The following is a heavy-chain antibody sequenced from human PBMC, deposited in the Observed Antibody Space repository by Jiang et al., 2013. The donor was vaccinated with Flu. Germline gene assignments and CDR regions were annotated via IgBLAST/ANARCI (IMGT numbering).Heavy chain of an antibody. V-gene: IGHV1-24*01. D-gene: IGHD6-6*01. Sequence: KFQGRVTMTEDTSTDTAYMELSSLRSEDTAVYYCATDRRSIAARPDLDYWGQGTLVTVSS. J-gene: IGHJ4*02. CDR3: ATDRRSIAARPDLDY.